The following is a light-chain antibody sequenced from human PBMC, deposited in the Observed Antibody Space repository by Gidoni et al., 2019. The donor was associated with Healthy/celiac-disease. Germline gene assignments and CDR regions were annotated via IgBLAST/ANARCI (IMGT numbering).Light chain of an antibody. Sequence: DLVMALSPLSVPVTPGETASISCRSSQRLLHSNGYNYLDWYLQKPGQSPQLLIYLGSNRASGVPDRFSGSGSGTDFTLKISRVEAEDVGVYYCMQALQTPYTFGQGTKLEIK. J-gene: IGKJ2*01. CDR3: MQALQTPYT. CDR1: QRLLHSNGYNY. CDR2: LGS. V-gene: IGKV2-28*01.